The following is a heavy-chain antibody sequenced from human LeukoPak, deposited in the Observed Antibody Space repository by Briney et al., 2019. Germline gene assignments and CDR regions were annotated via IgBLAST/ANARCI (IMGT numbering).Heavy chain of an antibody. V-gene: IGHV3-21*04. D-gene: IGHD1-1*01. CDR2: ISLSSSYI. CDR1: GFSFSRHT. CDR3: AKVHGVPY. J-gene: IGHJ4*02. Sequence: PGGSLRLSCAASGFSFSRHTMNWVRQAPGKGLEWVSSISLSSSYIYYADSVKGRFTISRDNAKNSLYLQMNSLRVEDTALYYCAKVHGVPYWGQGTLVTVSS.